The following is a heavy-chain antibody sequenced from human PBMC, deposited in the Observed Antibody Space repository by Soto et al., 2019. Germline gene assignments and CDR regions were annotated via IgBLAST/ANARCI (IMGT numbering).Heavy chain of an antibody. CDR3: ARDPGSGSYPAWMGFDI. Sequence: PSHTLSLTCAISGDSVSSNSAAWNWIRQSPSRGLEWLGRTYYRSKWYNDYAVSLKSRITINPDTSKNQFSLQLNSGTAQETAEDYCARDPGSGSYPAWMGFDIWGQGTMVTVSS. CDR1: GDSVSSNSAA. CDR2: TYYRSKWYN. V-gene: IGHV6-1*01. D-gene: IGHD3-10*01. J-gene: IGHJ3*02.